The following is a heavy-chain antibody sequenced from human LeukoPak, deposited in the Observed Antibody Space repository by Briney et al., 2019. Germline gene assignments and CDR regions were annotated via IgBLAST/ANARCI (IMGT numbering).Heavy chain of an antibody. V-gene: IGHV3-23*01. CDR2: ISGSGGST. D-gene: IGHD5-24*01. CDR3: AKENGYNYYFDY. CDR1: GFTFSTYA. Sequence: WGSLRLSCAASGFTFSTYAMSWVRQAPGKGLEWVSAISGSGGSTNYADSVKGRFTISRDNSKNTLYLQMNSLRAEDTAVYYCAKENGYNYYFDYWGQGTLVTVSS. J-gene: IGHJ4*02.